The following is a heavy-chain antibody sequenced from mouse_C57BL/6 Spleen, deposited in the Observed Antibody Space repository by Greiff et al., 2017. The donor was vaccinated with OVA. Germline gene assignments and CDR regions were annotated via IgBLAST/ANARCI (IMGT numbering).Heavy chain of an antibody. D-gene: IGHD3-1*01. CDR1: GYTFTSYW. CDR3: ARSGYLDY. V-gene: IGHV1-69*01. CDR2: IDPSDSYT. J-gene: IGHJ2*01. Sequence: QVQLQQPGAELVMPGASVKLSCKASGYTFTSYWMHWVKQRPGQGLEWIGEIDPSDSYTNSNQKFKGKSTLTVDKSSSTAYMQLSSLTSEDSAVYYCARSGYLDYWGKGTTLTVSS.